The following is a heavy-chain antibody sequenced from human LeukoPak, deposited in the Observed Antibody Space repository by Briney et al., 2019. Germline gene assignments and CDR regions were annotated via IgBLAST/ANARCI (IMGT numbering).Heavy chain of an antibody. CDR2: VNPQGSGT. V-gene: IGHV3-74*01. J-gene: IGHJ4*02. Sequence: PGGSLRLSCAASGFTFSSYWMHWVRQAPGKGLVWVSRVNPQGSGTSYTDSVKGRFTISRDNAKDALHLRMDNLRVEDTAVYYCARARWSSTGWFLGYWGQGTLVTASS. CDR1: GFTFSSYW. D-gene: IGHD6-19*01. CDR3: ARARWSSTGWFLGY.